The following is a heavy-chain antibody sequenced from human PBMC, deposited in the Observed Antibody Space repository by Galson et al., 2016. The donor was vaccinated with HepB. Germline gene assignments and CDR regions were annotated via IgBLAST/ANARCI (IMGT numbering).Heavy chain of an antibody. CDR1: GFTFRDFP. V-gene: IGHV3-21*01. CDR2: ISSDGVYT. CDR3: ARDYFCVGASCRGERGRFDY. Sequence: FLRLSCAASGFTFRDFPMVWVRQAPGQGLEWVSSISSDGVYTYYADSLKGRFSISRDNAKNSLFLQMSSLRAEDTAMYYCARDYFCVGASCRGERGRFDYWGQGTLVTVSS. J-gene: IGHJ4*02. D-gene: IGHD2-21*01.